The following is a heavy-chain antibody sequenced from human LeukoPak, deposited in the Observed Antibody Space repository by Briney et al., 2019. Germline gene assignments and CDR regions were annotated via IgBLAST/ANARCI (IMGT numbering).Heavy chain of an antibody. Sequence: SETLSLTGTVSGYSISSGYYWAWLRQSPGKGLEWIGNVYHDGRTYYNPSLKSRVTISVDTSKNQFSLKLSSVTAADTAVYYCARYDVWGTYRAFDYWGQGTLVTVSS. J-gene: IGHJ4*02. D-gene: IGHD3-16*02. CDR3: ARYDVWGTYRAFDY. V-gene: IGHV4-38-2*02. CDR2: VYHDGRT. CDR1: GYSISSGYY.